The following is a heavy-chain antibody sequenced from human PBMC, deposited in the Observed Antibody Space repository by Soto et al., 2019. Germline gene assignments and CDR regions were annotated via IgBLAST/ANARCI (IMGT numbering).Heavy chain of an antibody. D-gene: IGHD4-17*01. Sequence: PSETLSLTCAVNGGSFSGYYWGWIREPPGKGLEWIGEINHSGSTNYNPSLKSRVTISVDTSKNQFSLKLSSVTAADTAVYYCATYTVTTNFDYWGQGTLVS. CDR1: GGSFSGYY. V-gene: IGHV4-34*01. CDR3: ATYTVTTNFDY. J-gene: IGHJ4*02. CDR2: INHSGST.